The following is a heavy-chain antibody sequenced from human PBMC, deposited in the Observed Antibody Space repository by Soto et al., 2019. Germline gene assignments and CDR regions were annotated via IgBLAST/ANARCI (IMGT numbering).Heavy chain of an antibody. V-gene: IGHV3-23*01. CDR3: AKTDETVAGTVYDF. CDR2: ISGGSSNT. CDR1: GFIFSNYA. J-gene: IGHJ4*02. D-gene: IGHD6-19*01. Sequence: GGSLRLSCAASGFIFSNYAMSWVRQAPGKGLEWVSAISGGSSNTYYADSVKGRFSISRDNSKNTLYLQMNSLRAEDTAVYSCAKTDETVAGTVYDFWGQGTLVTVSS.